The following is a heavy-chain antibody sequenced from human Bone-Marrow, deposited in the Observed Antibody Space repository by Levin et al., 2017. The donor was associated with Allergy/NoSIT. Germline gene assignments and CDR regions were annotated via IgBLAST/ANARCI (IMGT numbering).Heavy chain of an antibody. J-gene: IGHJ6*02. CDR1: GFSFSYYG. V-gene: IGHV3-30*18. CDR2: ISYDGDKK. CDR3: AKDEAAAGFYYYYGMDV. D-gene: IGHD6-13*01. Sequence: SGGSLRLSCAASGFSFSYYGIHWVRQAPGKGLEWVAFISYDGDKKNYVDSVKGRFTISRDNSNNTVFLQMNSLRREDTAVYYCAKDEAAAGFYYYYGMDVWGQGTTVTVSS.